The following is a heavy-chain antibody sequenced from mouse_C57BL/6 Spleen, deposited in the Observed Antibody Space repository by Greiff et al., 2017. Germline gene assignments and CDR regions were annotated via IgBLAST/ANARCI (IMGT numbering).Heavy chain of an antibody. CDR1: GYTFTDHT. V-gene: IGHV1-78*01. CDR3: ARLGSEDRQTVAWFAY. Sequence: VQLQQSDAELVKPGASVKISCKVSGYTFTDHTIHWLKQRPEQGLEWIGSIYPRDGSTKYTEKFKGKATLTADKSSSTAYMQLNSLTSEDSAVYVCARLGSEDRQTVAWFAYWGQGTLVTVSA. D-gene: IGHD4-1*01. CDR2: IYPRDGST. J-gene: IGHJ3*01.